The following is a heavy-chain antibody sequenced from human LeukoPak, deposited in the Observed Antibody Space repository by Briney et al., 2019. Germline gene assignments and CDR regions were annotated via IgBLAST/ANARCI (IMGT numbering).Heavy chain of an antibody. Sequence: GGSLRLSCAASGFTFSNYAMSWVRQAPGSGLEWVSTMSGGGSGTYYADSVKGRFTISRDNSKNTLYLQMNSLRAEDTAVYYCAKRHCSGGTCHLGLPDWFDPWGQGTLVSVSS. D-gene: IGHD2-15*01. CDR3: AKRHCSGGTCHLGLPDWFDP. V-gene: IGHV3-23*01. CDR1: GFTFSNYA. J-gene: IGHJ5*02. CDR2: MSGGGSGT.